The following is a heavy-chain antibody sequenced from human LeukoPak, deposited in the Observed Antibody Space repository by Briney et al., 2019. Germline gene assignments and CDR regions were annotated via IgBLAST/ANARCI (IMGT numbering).Heavy chain of an antibody. CDR2: IYYSGST. CDR3: TSGGMVSGDY. CDR1: GGSISTYY. Sequence: SETLSLTCIVSGGSISTYYWSWIRQPPGKGLEWIGYIYYSGSTNYNPSLKSRVTVSVDTSKNQVSLKLNSVTAADTAVYYCTSGGMVSGDYWGHGTLVTVSS. V-gene: IGHV4-59*01. J-gene: IGHJ4*01. D-gene: IGHD2-8*01.